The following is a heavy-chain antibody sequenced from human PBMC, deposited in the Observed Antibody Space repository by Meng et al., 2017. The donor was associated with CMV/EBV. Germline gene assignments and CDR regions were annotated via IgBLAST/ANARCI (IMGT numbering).Heavy chain of an antibody. CDR2: INPNSGGT. J-gene: IGHJ3*02. CDR3: AREDAFDI. CDR1: GYTFTGYY. Sequence: ASVQVSCKASGYTFTGYYMHWVRQAPGQGLEWMGWINPNSGGTNYEQKFQGRVTMTRDTSISTAYMELSRLRSDDTAVYYCAREDAFDIWGQGTMVTVSS. V-gene: IGHV1-2*02.